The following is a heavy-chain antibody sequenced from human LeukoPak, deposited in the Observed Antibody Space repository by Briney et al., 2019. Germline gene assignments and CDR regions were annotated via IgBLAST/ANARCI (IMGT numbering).Heavy chain of an antibody. D-gene: IGHD4-17*01. CDR2: IYYSGST. V-gene: IGHV4-31*03. Sequence: SQTLSLTCTVSGGSISSGGYYWSWIRQHPGKGLEWIGYIYYSGSTYYNPSLKSRVTISVDTSKNHFSLTLSSVTAADTAVYYCARTDMTTVTNWGQGTLVTVSS. J-gene: IGHJ4*02. CDR1: GGSISSGGYY. CDR3: ARTDMTTVTN.